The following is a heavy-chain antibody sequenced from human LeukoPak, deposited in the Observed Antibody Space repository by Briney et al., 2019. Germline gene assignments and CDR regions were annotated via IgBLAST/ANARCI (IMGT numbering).Heavy chain of an antibody. CDR2: ISSSGTTM. CDR1: GGSFSGYY. D-gene: IGHD2-8*01. J-gene: IGHJ4*02. Sequence: LSLTCAVYGGSFSGYYWSWIRQPPGKGLKWVSYISSSGTTMEYAKSVKGRFTISRDNAKDSLYLQMNSLEAEDTAVYYCAKGHTYGMIWGQGTLVSVSS. V-gene: IGHV3-11*01. CDR3: AKGHTYGMI.